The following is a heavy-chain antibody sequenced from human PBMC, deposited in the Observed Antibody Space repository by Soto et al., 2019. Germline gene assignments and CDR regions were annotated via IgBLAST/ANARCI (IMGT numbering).Heavy chain of an antibody. Sequence: QVQLVQSGAEVKKPGASVKVSCKASGYTFTSYAMHWVRQAPGQRLEWMGWVNAGNGNTKYSQKFQGRVTITRDRAARAAYRELSSVRSEATAVYYCPRSGDILSGYYRPWFDPWGQGTLVTVSS. D-gene: IGHD3-9*01. J-gene: IGHJ5*02. CDR2: VNAGNGNT. CDR1: GYTFTSYA. V-gene: IGHV1-3*01. CDR3: PRSGDILSGYYRPWFDP.